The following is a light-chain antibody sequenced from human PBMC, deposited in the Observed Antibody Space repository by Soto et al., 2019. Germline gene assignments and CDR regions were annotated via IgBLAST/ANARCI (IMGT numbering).Light chain of an antibody. J-gene: IGKJ5*01. V-gene: IGKV3-11*01. CDR3: QQGSNWSPVIT. CDR2: DSS. Sequence: EIVLTQSPATLSLSPGERATLSCRASQSFSSYLAWYQQKPGQDPRLLIYDSSKMTTGIRTRFSGRWSGTDFTLTISSLDPADFAVYYCQQGSNWSPVITFGQGTRLEIK. CDR1: QSFSSY.